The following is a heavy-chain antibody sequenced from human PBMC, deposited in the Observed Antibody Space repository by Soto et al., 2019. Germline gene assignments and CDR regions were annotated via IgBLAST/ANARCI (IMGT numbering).Heavy chain of an antibody. J-gene: IGHJ4*02. D-gene: IGHD5-18*01. V-gene: IGHV4-39*01. CDR1: VGSISISSYD. CDR2: IYYSGST. Sequence: AETLSLTCTVSVGSISISSYDWGWIRQPPGKGLEWIGSIYYSGSTYYNPSLKSRVTISVDTSKNQFSLKLSSVTAADTAVYYCARHRPSWIQIRTFDYWGQGTMVTVSS. CDR3: ARHRPSWIQIRTFDY.